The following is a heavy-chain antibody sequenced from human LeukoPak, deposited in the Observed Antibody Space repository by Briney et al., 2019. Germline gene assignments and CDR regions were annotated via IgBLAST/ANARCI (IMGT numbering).Heavy chain of an antibody. CDR3: ARANYVMGDSYYYMDV. D-gene: IGHD3-16*01. CDR1: GGSISISSNY. Sequence: KTSETLSLTCTVSGGSISISSNYWGWIRQPPWKGLESIGSIYYSGWPCHSPPLKSRITISVDTSKNQFSLKLSSVTAADTAVYYCARANYVMGDSYYYMDVWGKGTTVTVCS. V-gene: IGHV4-39*01. J-gene: IGHJ6*03. CDR2: IYYSGWP.